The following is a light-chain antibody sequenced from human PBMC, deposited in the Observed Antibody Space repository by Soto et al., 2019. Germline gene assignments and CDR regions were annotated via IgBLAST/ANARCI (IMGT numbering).Light chain of an antibody. V-gene: IGLV7-43*01. CDR1: AGPVTSGYY. J-gene: IGLJ3*02. CDR2: GTS. Sequence: QAVVTQEPSLTVSPGGTVTLTCASSAGPVTSGYYPNWFQQKPGQAPRSLIYGTSNKHSWTPARFSGSLLGGKAALTLSGVQPEDEADYSCLLYSGAAHVWVFGGGTKLTVL. CDR3: LLYSGAAHVWV.